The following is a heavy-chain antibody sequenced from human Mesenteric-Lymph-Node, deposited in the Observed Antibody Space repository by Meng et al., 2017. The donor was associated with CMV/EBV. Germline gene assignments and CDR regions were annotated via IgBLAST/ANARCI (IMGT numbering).Heavy chain of an antibody. J-gene: IGHJ4*02. D-gene: IGHD1-1*01. Sequence: SETLSLTCTVSGGSLSSGTYYWGWIRQPPGKGLEWIGSIYHSGSTYYNPSLRGRVTISVDTSKNQFSLKMSPVTAADTAVYYCARGYNNNWYYFDYWGQGTPVTVSS. CDR3: ARGYNNNWYYFDY. CDR2: IYHSGST. V-gene: IGHV4-39*07. CDR1: GGSLSSGTYY.